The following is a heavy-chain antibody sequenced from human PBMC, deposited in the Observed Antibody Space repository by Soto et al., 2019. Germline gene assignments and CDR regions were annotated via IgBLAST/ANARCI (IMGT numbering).Heavy chain of an antibody. CDR3: AKAGYRGVFDI. V-gene: IGHV3-66*01. CDR2: FYGGGST. Sequence: PGGSLRLSCAASGFTVSSNYMSWVRQAPGMGLEWVSVFYGGGSTFYADSVKGRFTISRDNSKNTLYLQMNSLRAEDTAVYYCAKAGYRGVFDIWGQGTMVTVSS. J-gene: IGHJ3*02. D-gene: IGHD2-2*02. CDR1: GFTVSSNY.